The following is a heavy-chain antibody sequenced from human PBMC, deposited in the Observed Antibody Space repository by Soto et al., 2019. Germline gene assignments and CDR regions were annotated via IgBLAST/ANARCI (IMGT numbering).Heavy chain of an antibody. J-gene: IGHJ4*02. CDR2: ISAYNGNT. D-gene: IGHD5-12*01. V-gene: IGHV1-18*01. CDR3: ARVSKGGYDSDFDY. CDR1: GYTFTSYG. Sequence: ASLKVSCKASGYTFTSYGISWVRQAPGQGLEWMGWISAYNGNTNYAQKLQGRVTMTTDTSTSTAYMELRSLRSDDTAVYYCARVSKGGYDSDFDYWSQGTLVTVSS.